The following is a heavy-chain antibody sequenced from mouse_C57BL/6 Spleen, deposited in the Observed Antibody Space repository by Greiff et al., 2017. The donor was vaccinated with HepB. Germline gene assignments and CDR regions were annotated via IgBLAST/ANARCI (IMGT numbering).Heavy chain of an antibody. V-gene: IGHV1-81*01. J-gene: IGHJ3*01. Sequence: VQLQQSGAELARPGASVKLSCKASGYTFTSYGISWVKQRTGQGLEWIGEIYPRSGNTYYNEKFKGKATLTADKSSSTAYMELRSLTSEDSAVYFCASNWEGAWFAYWGQGTLVTVSA. CDR1: GYTFTSYG. CDR3: ASNWEGAWFAY. CDR2: IYPRSGNT. D-gene: IGHD4-1*01.